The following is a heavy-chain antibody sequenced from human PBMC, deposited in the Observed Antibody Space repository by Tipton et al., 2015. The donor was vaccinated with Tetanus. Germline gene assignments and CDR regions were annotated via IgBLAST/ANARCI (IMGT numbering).Heavy chain of an antibody. CDR2: SWYDGTDK. D-gene: IGHD2-15*01. CDR3: AREADCSGGSCFSGDFDN. CDR1: GFIFSSYG. V-gene: IGHV3-33*01. Sequence: SLRLSCAASGFIFSSYGIHWVRQAPGKGLEWLAVSWYDGTDKYYADSVKGRFTISRDNSKNTLCLEMNSLRAEDTALYYCAREADCSGGSCFSGDFDNWGQGTQVTVSS. J-gene: IGHJ4*02.